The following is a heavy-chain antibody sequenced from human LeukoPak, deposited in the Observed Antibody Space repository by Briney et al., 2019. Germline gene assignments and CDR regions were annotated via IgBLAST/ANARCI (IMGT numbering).Heavy chain of an antibody. Sequence: GASVKVSCKASGYTFTSYGISWVRQAPGQGLEWMGWISAYNGNTNYAQKLQGRVTMTTDTSTSTAYMELRSLRSEDTAVYYCARVPSSYYYGMDVWGQGTTVTVSS. CDR1: GYTFTSYG. CDR2: ISAYNGNT. J-gene: IGHJ6*02. D-gene: IGHD2-2*01. CDR3: ARVPSSYYYGMDV. V-gene: IGHV1-18*01.